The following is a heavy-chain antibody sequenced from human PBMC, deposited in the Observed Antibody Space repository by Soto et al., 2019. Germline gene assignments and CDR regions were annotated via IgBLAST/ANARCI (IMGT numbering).Heavy chain of an antibody. D-gene: IGHD6-19*01. Sequence: VQLVESGGGVVQPGRSLRLSCAASGFTFSDYAMHWVRQAPGKGLGWVAVVSHDGRNTHYADSVKGRFTISRDSSKHTVSLEMTSLRAEDMAVYYPATGGRQWLVTSDFNYWGQGALVTVSS. CDR2: VSHDGRNT. CDR1: GFTFSDYA. V-gene: IGHV3-30*03. J-gene: IGHJ4*02. CDR3: ATGGRQWLVTSDFNY.